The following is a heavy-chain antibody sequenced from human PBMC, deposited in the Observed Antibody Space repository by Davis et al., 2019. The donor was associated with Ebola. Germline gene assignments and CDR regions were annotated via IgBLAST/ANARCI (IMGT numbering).Heavy chain of an antibody. CDR3: AGTSRPYAMDV. V-gene: IGHV4-38-2*02. J-gene: IGHJ6*02. CDR1: GYSISSGYY. CDR2: IYHSGST. D-gene: IGHD2-2*01. Sequence: PSETLSLTCTVSGYSISSGYYWGWIRQPPGKGLEWIGSIYHSGSTYYNPSLKSRLTMSVDTSKNQFSLKLSSVTAADTAVYYFAGTSRPYAMDVWGQGTTVTVSS.